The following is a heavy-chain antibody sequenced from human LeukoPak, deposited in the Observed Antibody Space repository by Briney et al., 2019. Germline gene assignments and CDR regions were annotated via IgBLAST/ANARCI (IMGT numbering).Heavy chain of an antibody. CDR2: IKPDGSEK. V-gene: IGHV3-7*01. D-gene: IGHD3-10*01. CDR1: GFAFSNYW. CDR3: ARGGQAGTGDY. Sequence: GGSLRLSCAASGFAFSNYWMTWVRQSPGKGLEWVANIKPDGSEKYHVDSMKGRFIVSRDNAKNSLYLEMNSLRAEDTAMYYCARGGQAGTGDYWGQGTLVTVSS. J-gene: IGHJ4*02.